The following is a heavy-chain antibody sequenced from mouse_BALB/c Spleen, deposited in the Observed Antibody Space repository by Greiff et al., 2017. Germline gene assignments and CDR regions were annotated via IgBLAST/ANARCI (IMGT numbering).Heavy chain of an antibody. CDR2: IYPSDSYT. D-gene: IGHD2-4*01. Sequence: QVQLKQPGAELVRPGASVKLSCKASGYTFTSYWINWVKQRPGQGLEWIGNIYPSDSYTNYNQKFKDKATLTVDKSSSTAYMQLSSPTSEDSAVYYCTRMRLLDDYDGHYAMDYWGQGTSVTVSS. V-gene: IGHV1-69*02. CDR1: GYTFTSYW. J-gene: IGHJ4*01. CDR3: TRMRLLDDYDGHYAMDY.